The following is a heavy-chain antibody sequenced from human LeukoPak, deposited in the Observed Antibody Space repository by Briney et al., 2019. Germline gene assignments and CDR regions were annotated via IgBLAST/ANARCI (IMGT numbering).Heavy chain of an antibody. Sequence: SETLSLTCTVSGGSISSSSYYWGWIRQPPGKGLEWIGSIYYSGSTYYNPSLKSRVTISVDTSKNQFSLKLSSVTAADTAVYYCARQATTVTYNNRFDPWGQGTLVTVSS. CDR1: GGSISSSSYY. J-gene: IGHJ5*02. D-gene: IGHD4-17*01. CDR2: IYYSGST. V-gene: IGHV4-39*01. CDR3: ARQATTVTYNNRFDP.